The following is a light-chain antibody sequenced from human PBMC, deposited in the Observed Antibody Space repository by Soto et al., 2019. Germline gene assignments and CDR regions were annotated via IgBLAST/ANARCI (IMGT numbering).Light chain of an antibody. V-gene: IGKV3-20*01. CDR1: QTVTTSQ. Sequence: EVVLTLSPGTLSLSPGERATLSCRASQTVTTSQLTWFQQKPGQAPRLLIYGASSRATGIPDRFSGSGPGTDFTLTISRLEPEDYAVYYCQQYGHSLWTFGQGTKVDIK. J-gene: IGKJ1*01. CDR2: GAS. CDR3: QQYGHSLWT.